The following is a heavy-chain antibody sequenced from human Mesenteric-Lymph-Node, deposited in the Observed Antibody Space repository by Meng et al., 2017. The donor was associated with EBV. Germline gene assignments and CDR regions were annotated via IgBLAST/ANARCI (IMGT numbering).Heavy chain of an antibody. Sequence: QVQLQQWGAGLLKPSETLSLTCAVYGGSFSGYYWSWIRHPPGKGLEWIGEINHSGSTNYNPSLKSRVTISVDTSKNQFSLKLSSVTAADTAVYYCARGPNYWYFDLWGRGTLVTVSS. CDR2: INHSGST. V-gene: IGHV4-34*01. CDR3: ARGPNYWYFDL. CDR1: GGSFSGYY. J-gene: IGHJ2*01.